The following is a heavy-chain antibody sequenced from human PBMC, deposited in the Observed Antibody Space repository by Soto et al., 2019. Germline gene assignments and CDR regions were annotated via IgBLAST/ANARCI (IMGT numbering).Heavy chain of an antibody. D-gene: IGHD5-12*01. CDR2: VKDGGHT. CDR3: ARGQEGVVATH. V-gene: IGHV4-34*02. J-gene: IGHJ4*01. Sequence: QVQLQQWGSGLLKPSETLSLKCAVTGGSLSGYYWGWIRQPLGKGLEWIGEVKDGGHTNYSPSLRGRVTISSDTSNNQFSLRLNSVTAADTGVYYCARGQEGVVATHWDHGSLVTVSS. CDR1: GGSLSGYY.